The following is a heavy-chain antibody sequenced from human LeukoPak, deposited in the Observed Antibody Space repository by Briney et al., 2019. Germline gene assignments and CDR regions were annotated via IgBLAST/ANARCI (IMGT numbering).Heavy chain of an antibody. CDR1: GFTFSSYA. CDR3: AKGDYYGSGSTFKNGIDV. Sequence: GGSLRLSCAASGFTFSSYAMRWVRQARGKGLEWVSAVIASAANTYYADSEKGRSTTSRDTSNNTLYLQVNSLRAEDTAVYYCAKGDYYGSGSTFKNGIDVWGQGTTVTVSS. J-gene: IGHJ6*02. D-gene: IGHD3-10*01. CDR2: VIASAANT. V-gene: IGHV3-23*01.